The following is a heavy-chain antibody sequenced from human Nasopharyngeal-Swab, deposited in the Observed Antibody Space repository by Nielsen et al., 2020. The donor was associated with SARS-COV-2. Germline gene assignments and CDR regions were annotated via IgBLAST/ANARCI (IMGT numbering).Heavy chain of an antibody. CDR3: AREDYYDSSGYPPYYYYGMDV. CDR2: INPSGGST. V-gene: IGHV1-46*01. D-gene: IGHD3-22*01. Sequence: WVRQAPGQGLEWMGIINPSGGSTSYAQKFQGRVTMTGDTSTSTVYMELSSLRSEDTAVYYCAREDYYDSSGYPPYYYYGMDVWGQGTTVTVSS. J-gene: IGHJ6*02.